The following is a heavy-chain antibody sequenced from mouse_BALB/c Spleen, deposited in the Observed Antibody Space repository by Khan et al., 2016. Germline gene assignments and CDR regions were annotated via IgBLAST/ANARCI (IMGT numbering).Heavy chain of an antibody. V-gene: IGHV3-2*02. CDR1: GYSITSYYA. J-gene: IGHJ2*01. CDR3: ARDYYGSSYFDY. D-gene: IGHD1-1*01. CDR2: ISYSGST. Sequence: EVQLQESGPGLVKPSQSLSLTCTATGYSITSYYAWNWIRQSPGNKLEWMGYISYSGSTSYNPSLKSRTSITRDTSKNPFFLQLNSLTTEDTAAYYCARDYYGSSYFDYWGQGTTLTVSS.